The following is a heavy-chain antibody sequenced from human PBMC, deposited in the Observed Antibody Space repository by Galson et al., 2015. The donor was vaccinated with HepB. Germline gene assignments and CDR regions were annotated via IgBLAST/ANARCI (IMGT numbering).Heavy chain of an antibody. Sequence: SLRLSCAASGFTFSNAWMNWVRQAPGKGLEWVGRIKSKTDGGTTDYAAPVKGRFTISRDDSKNTLYLQMNSLKTEDTAVYYCTTDRDWNDVSGPPYYYYGTDVWGQGTTVTVSS. V-gene: IGHV3-15*07. CDR2: IKSKTDGGTT. CDR3: TTDRDWNDVSGPPYYYYGTDV. CDR1: GFTFSNAW. J-gene: IGHJ6*02. D-gene: IGHD1-1*01.